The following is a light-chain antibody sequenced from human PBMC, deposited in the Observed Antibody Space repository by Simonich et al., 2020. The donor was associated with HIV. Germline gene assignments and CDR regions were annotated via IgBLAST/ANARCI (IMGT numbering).Light chain of an antibody. V-gene: IGKV3-15*01. Sequence: EIVMTPSPAPLSLSPGETATLSCRASQRVSSNLAWYQQKPGQAPRLLIYGASTRATGIPARFSGSGSGTEFTLTISSMQSEDVAVYYCQQYNNWPPWTFGQGTKVEIK. CDR2: GAS. CDR3: QQYNNWPPWT. CDR1: QRVSSN. J-gene: IGKJ1*01.